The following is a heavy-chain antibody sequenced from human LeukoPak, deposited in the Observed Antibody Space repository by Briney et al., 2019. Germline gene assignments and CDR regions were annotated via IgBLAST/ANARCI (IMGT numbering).Heavy chain of an antibody. V-gene: IGHV1-8*02. D-gene: IGHD2-2*01. CDR1: GYTFSTYD. CDR2: MNPNSANT. CDR3: ARAIRYQLLSDY. J-gene: IGHJ4*02. Sequence: ASVKVSCKTSGYTFSTYDINWLRQAAGQGLEWMGWMNPNSANTGFAQKFQGRAAITRDTSTAIAYLELSGLTSEDTAVYYCARAIRYQLLSDYWGQGTLVTVSS.